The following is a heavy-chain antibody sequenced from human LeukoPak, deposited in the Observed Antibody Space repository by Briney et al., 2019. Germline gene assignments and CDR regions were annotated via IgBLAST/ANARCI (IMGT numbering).Heavy chain of an antibody. V-gene: IGHV4-59*01. CDR3: ARSGGFLEFRIDY. Sequence: SETLSLTCTVSGGSISSYYWSWIRQPPGKGLEWIGYIYYSGSTNYNPSLKSRVTISVDTSKNQFSLKLSSVTAADTAVYYCARSGGFLEFRIDYWGQGTLVTVSS. CDR1: GGSISSYY. CDR2: IYYSGST. D-gene: IGHD3-3*01. J-gene: IGHJ4*02.